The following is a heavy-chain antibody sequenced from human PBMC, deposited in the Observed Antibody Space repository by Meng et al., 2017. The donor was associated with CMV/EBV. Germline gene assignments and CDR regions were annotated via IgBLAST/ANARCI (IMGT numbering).Heavy chain of an antibody. Sequence: GESLKISCAASGFTVSSNYMSWVRQAPGKGLEWVSVIYSGGSTYYADSVKGRFTISRDNSKNTLYLQMNSLRAEATAVYYCARDQPGDGYNEGAFDIWGQGTMVTVSS. V-gene: IGHV3-53*01. J-gene: IGHJ3*02. CDR2: IYSGGST. D-gene: IGHD5-24*01. CDR1: GFTVSSNY. CDR3: ARDQPGDGYNEGAFDI.